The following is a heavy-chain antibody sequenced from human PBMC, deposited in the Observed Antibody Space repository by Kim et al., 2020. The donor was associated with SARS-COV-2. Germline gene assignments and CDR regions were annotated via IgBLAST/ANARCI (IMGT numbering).Heavy chain of an antibody. Sequence: GGSLRLSCAASGFIVGSNYMSWVRQAPGRGLEWVSLIYSVGSTYYADSVKGRFTISRDNSKNTVYLQMNSLRVEDTAVYYCARVGGGTSYYGSGTYYLLEYWGQGTLGTVSS. CDR3: ARVGGGTSYYGSGTYYLLEY. V-gene: IGHV3-53*01. CDR2: IYSVGST. CDR1: GFIVGSNY. J-gene: IGHJ4*02. D-gene: IGHD3-10*01.